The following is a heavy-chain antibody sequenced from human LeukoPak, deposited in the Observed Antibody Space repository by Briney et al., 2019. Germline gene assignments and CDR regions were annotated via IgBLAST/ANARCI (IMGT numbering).Heavy chain of an antibody. CDR1: GFRFNDQV. D-gene: IGHD2-2*02. CDR2: IGADGVST. Sequence: TGGSLRLFCEAFGFRFNDQVMHLVRQVPGKGLELVSLIGADGVSTEYAASVKGRFILTRDNSKNSLYLQMNSLRTEDTAFYYCVKDVYCSQTNCYRYFDYWGQGTLVTVSS. CDR3: VKDVYCSQTNCYRYFDY. V-gene: IGHV3-43*02. J-gene: IGHJ4*02.